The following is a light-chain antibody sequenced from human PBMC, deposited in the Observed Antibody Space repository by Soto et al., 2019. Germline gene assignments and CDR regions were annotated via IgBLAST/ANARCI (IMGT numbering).Light chain of an antibody. J-gene: IGKJ4*01. CDR2: SAS. CDR3: QQYHDWPPLT. CDR1: QSISSN. Sequence: EIVMTQSPATLSVSPGQRVTLSCRASQSISSNLAWYQQKPGQPPRLLCYSASARATGTSARFSASESGTEFSLTISSLQSEDVAIYYCQQYHDWPPLTFGGGTKVQIK. V-gene: IGKV3-15*01.